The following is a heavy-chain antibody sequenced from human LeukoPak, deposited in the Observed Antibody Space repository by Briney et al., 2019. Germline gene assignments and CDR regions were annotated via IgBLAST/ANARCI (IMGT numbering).Heavy chain of an antibody. CDR2: INHSGST. CDR1: GGSFSGYY. Sequence: PSENLSLTCAVYGGSFSGYYWSWIRQPPGKGLEWIGEINHSGSTNYNPPLKSRVTISVDTSKNQFSLKLSPVTAADTAVYYCARTSYSSGWYHYYYYGMDVWGQGTTVTVSS. J-gene: IGHJ6*02. CDR3: ARTSYSSGWYHYYYYGMDV. V-gene: IGHV4-34*01. D-gene: IGHD6-19*01.